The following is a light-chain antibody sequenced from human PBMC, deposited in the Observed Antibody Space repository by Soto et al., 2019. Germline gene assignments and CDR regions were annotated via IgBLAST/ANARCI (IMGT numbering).Light chain of an antibody. CDR1: QTIVTY. V-gene: IGKV1-39*01. CDR3: QQSYSTPIT. CDR2: SAS. Sequence: DIQVTQSPPSLSAAVGDTVTISCRASQTIVTYLNSYQHKPGKAPKLLVYSASTLQSGVPSRFRGSGSGTDFTLTISSLQPDDFATYYCQQSYSTPITFGQGTRLEIK. J-gene: IGKJ5*01.